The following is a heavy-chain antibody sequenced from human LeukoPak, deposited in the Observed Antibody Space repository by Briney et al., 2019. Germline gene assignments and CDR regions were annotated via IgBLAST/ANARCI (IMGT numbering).Heavy chain of an antibody. CDR2: ISYDGGNK. CDR1: GFTFSSYG. Sequence: GGSLRLSCAASGFTFSSYGMHWVRQAPGKGLEWVAVISYDGGNKYYTDSVKGRFTISRDNAKNTLYLQMNSLRAEDTAVYYCARGGPYYYDSSGSFDYWGQGTLVTVSS. J-gene: IGHJ4*02. D-gene: IGHD3-22*01. CDR3: ARGGPYYYDSSGSFDY. V-gene: IGHV3-30*03.